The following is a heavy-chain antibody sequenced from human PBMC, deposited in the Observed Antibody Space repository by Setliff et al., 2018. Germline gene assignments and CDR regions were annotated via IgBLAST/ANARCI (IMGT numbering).Heavy chain of an antibody. Sequence: PGESLKISCKGSGYSFTSYWIGWVRQMPGKGLEWMGIIYPGGSDTRYSPSFQGQVTISADKSISTAYLQWSSLKASDTAMYYCARLREDYYDSSGLGGNAFDIWGQGTMVTVSS. CDR2: IYPGGSDT. J-gene: IGHJ3*02. D-gene: IGHD3-22*01. CDR3: ARLREDYYDSSGLGGNAFDI. V-gene: IGHV5-51*01. CDR1: GYSFTSYW.